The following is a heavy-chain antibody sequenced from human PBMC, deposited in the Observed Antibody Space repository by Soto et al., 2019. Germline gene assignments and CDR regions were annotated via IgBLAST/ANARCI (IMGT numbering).Heavy chain of an antibody. D-gene: IGHD2-15*01. CDR2: IYNEFT. J-gene: IGHJ3*02. CDR3: VREPRYCSGGSCSIMGDAFDI. CDR1: GFTFTEIY. Sequence: EVQLVESGGGLVQPGGSLRLSCVASGFTFTEIYMNWFREAPGKGLGWVSVIYNEFTDYADSVRGRFSISTDSSKNALYLQMNSLRAEDSAVYYCVREPRYCSGGSCSIMGDAFDIWGQGTMVTVSS. V-gene: IGHV3-66*01.